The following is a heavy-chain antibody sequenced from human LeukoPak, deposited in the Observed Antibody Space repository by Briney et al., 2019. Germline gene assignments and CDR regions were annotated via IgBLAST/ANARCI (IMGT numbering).Heavy chain of an antibody. J-gene: IGHJ4*02. CDR3: ATGVAAAEVDY. D-gene: IGHD6-13*01. Sequence: PSETLSLTCTVSGGSISNYYWSWIRQPPGKGLEWIGYIYYSGSTNYNPSLKSRVTISVDTSKSQFSLKLSSVTAADTAVYYCATGVAAAEVDYWGQGTLVTVSS. V-gene: IGHV4-59*01. CDR1: GGSISNYY. CDR2: IYYSGST.